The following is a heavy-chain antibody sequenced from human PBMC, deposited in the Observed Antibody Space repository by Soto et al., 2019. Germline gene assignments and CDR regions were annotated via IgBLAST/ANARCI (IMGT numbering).Heavy chain of an antibody. CDR1: GFTFSSYG. CDR2: ISYDGSNK. V-gene: IGHV3-30*18. CDR3: AKPRQITSLLLYYFDY. Sequence: GGFLRLSCAASGFTFSSYGMHWVRQAPGKGLEWVAVISYDGSNKYYADSVKGRFTISRDNSKNTLYLQMNSLRAEDTAVYYCAKPRQITSLLLYYFDYWGQGTLVTVFS. J-gene: IGHJ4*02. D-gene: IGHD2-15*01.